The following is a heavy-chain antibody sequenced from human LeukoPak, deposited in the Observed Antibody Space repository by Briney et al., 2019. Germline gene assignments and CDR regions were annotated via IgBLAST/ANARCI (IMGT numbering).Heavy chain of an antibody. CDR3: AKDGATAMAFDY. V-gene: IGHV3-30*18. CDR2: ISYDGSNK. CDR1: GFTFSSYG. D-gene: IGHD5-18*01. J-gene: IGHJ4*02. Sequence: PGGSLRLSCAASGFTFSSYGMHWVRQAPGKGLEWVAVISYDGSNKYYADSVKGRFTISRDNSKNTLCLQMNSLRAEDTAVYYCAKDGATAMAFDYWGQGTLVTVSS.